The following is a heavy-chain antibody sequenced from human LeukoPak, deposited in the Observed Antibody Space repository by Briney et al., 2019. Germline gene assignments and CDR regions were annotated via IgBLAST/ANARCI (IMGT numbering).Heavy chain of an antibody. J-gene: IGHJ3*02. D-gene: IGHD4-11*01. Sequence: ASVKVSCKASGYTFTNFGINWVRQAPGQGLEWMGWISTSNGNTDYAQKLQGRVTMTTDASTSTAYMELRSLRSDDTAVYYCAKAIYSKYDAFDIWGQGTMVAVS. CDR1: GYTFTNFG. CDR2: ISTSNGNT. CDR3: AKAIYSKYDAFDI. V-gene: IGHV1-18*01.